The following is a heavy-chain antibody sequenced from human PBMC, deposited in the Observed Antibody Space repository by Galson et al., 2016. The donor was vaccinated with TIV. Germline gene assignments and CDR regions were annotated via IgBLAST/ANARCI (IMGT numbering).Heavy chain of an antibody. V-gene: IGHV3-66*02. CDR1: GITVSDNF. D-gene: IGHD2-21*01. J-gene: IGHJ6*02. Sequence: SLRLSCAASGITVSDNFLTWVRQAPGKGLEWVSIIHDDGSTHYANSVKGRFTISRDNSKNTLYLHMNTLRPDDTAIYYCTRERRFCGNNCYLSYYYGMDVWGQGALVTVSS. CDR2: IHDDGST. CDR3: TRERRFCGNNCYLSYYYGMDV.